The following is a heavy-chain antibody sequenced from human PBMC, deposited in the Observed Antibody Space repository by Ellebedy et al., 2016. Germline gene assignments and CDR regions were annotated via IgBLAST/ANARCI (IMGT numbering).Heavy chain of an antibody. V-gene: IGHV3-74*01. CDR1: GFTFSRFW. CDR3: VPRADGYNYPSLGY. D-gene: IGHD5-24*01. Sequence: GGSLRLXXAASGFTFSRFWMNWVRQAPGKGLVWVSHIDSDGSTTTYADSVKGRFTISRDNAKNTLYLQMNSLRAEDTAVYYCVPRADGYNYPSLGYWGQGTLVTVSS. J-gene: IGHJ4*02. CDR2: IDSDGSTT.